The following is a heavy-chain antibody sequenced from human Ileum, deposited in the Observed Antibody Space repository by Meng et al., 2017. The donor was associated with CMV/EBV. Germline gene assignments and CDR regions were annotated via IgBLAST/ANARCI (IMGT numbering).Heavy chain of an antibody. J-gene: IGHJ4*02. CDR3: ARSPGGYFDY. V-gene: IGHV3-74*01. Sequence: VQLVESGGGLVQPGGSLRLSCAASGFTFSSYWMHWVRQPPGKGLVWVSRINTDGSSTNYPDSVKGRFTISRDNAKNTLYLQMNSLRVEDTAVYYCARSPGGYFDYWGQGTLVTVSS. CDR1: GFTFSSYW. CDR2: INTDGSST.